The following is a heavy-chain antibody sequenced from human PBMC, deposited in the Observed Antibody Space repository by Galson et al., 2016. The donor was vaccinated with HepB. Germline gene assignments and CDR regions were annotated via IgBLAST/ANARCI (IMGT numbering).Heavy chain of an antibody. V-gene: IGHV1-46*01. CDR1: GYTFTSYY. J-gene: IGHJ4*02. CDR3: AREGATSIGGFGY. Sequence: SVKVSCKASGYTFTSYYMHWVRQALGQGLEWMGIINPSGGSTSYAQNFQGRVTMTRDTSTSTVYMELRSLRSEDSAMYYCAREGATSIGGFGYWGQGTLVTVSS. D-gene: IGHD1-26*01. CDR2: INPSGGST.